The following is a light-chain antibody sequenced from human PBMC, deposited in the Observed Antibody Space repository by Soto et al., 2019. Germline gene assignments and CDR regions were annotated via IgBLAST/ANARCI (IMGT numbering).Light chain of an antibody. J-gene: IGKJ2*01. CDR2: DAS. Sequence: DIQMTQSPSTLSASVGERVTITCRASKSISSWLAWYQQKPGKAPKLLIYDASSLESGVPSRFSGSGSGTEFTLTISSLQPDDFATYYCQQYNSYSPEYTFGQGTKLEIK. CDR3: QQYNSYSPEYT. V-gene: IGKV1-5*01. CDR1: KSISSW.